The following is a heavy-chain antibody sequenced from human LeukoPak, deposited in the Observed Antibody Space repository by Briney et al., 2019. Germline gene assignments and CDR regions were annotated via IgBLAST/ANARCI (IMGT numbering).Heavy chain of an antibody. CDR3: AKDREDAEYYFDY. CDR1: GYTFNRYG. Sequence: ASVKVSCKASGYTFNRYGISWVRQAPGQGLEWMGWISAYNGNTNYAQKLQGRVTMTTDTSTSTAYMEVRSLRSDDTAVYYCAKDREDAEYYFDYWGQGTLVTVSS. J-gene: IGHJ4*02. CDR2: ISAYNGNT. D-gene: IGHD2-2*01. V-gene: IGHV1-18*01.